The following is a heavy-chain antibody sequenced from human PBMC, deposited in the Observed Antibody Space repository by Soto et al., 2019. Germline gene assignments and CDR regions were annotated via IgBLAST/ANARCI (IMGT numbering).Heavy chain of an antibody. D-gene: IGHD3-22*01. J-gene: IGHJ4*02. Sequence: GGSLRLSCAASGFSFSNYAIHWVRQAPGKGLEWVAVISSDGSNKYYADSVKGRFTISRDTSENTRYLQMNSLRAEDTAVYYCAREIGRYYDSSGFYSLGYWGQGTLVTVSS. V-gene: IGHV3-30-3*01. CDR2: ISSDGSNK. CDR3: AREIGRYYDSSGFYSLGY. CDR1: GFSFSNYA.